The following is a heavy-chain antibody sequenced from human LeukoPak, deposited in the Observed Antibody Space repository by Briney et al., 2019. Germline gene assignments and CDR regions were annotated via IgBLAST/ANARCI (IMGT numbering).Heavy chain of an antibody. J-gene: IGHJ4*02. CDR1: GFIFSDYY. D-gene: IGHD1-26*01. CDR3: ARVGNSGSYFSPFDY. Sequence: GGSLRLSCAASGFIFSDYYMSWLRQAPGKGLERVSYISGSSRIYTNYADSVKGRFTISRDNAKNSLYLQMNSLRAEDTAVYYCARVGNSGSYFSPFDYWGQGTLVTVSS. V-gene: IGHV3-11*06. CDR2: ISGSSRIYT.